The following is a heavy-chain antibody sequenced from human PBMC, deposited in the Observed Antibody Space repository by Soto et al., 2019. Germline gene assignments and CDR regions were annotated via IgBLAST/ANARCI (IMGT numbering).Heavy chain of an antibody. V-gene: IGHV3-23*01. Sequence: EVQVLESGGGLIQPGGSLRLSCTASGFTFSKFVMSWVRHAPGQGLEWVSSISGSGGTTYYADSVKGRFTISRDNSKNTLYLQMNSLRVEDTAVYYCAKGSDSSSWSFGTWGQGPLVTVSS. D-gene: IGHD6-13*01. CDR2: ISGSGGTT. CDR3: AKGSDSSSWSFGT. J-gene: IGHJ5*02. CDR1: GFTFSKFV.